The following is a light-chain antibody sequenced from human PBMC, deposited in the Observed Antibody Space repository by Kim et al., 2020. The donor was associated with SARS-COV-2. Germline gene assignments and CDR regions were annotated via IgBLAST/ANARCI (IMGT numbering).Light chain of an antibody. CDR2: YAS. V-gene: IGKV3-11*01. Sequence: EIVLTQSPATLSLSPGERATLSCRASQSVSSYLAWYQQKPGQAPRLLIYYASNRATGIPARFSGSGSGTDFTLTISSLEPEDFAVYYCQQRSNWPPLTFGGGTKLEI. CDR3: QQRSNWPPLT. CDR1: QSVSSY. J-gene: IGKJ4*01.